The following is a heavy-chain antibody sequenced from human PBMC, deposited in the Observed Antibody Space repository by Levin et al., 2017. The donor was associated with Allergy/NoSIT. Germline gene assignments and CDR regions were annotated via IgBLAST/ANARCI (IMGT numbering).Heavy chain of an antibody. D-gene: IGHD3-22*01. CDR3: ACTARYYYDSSGPY. J-gene: IGHJ4*02. V-gene: IGHV3-11*01. Sequence: GGSLRLSCAASGFTFSDYYMSWIRQAPGKGLEWVSYISSSGSTIYYADSVKGRFTISRDNAKNSLYLQMNSLRAEDTAVYYCACTARYYYDSSGPYWGQGTLVTVSS. CDR2: ISSSGSTI. CDR1: GFTFSDYY.